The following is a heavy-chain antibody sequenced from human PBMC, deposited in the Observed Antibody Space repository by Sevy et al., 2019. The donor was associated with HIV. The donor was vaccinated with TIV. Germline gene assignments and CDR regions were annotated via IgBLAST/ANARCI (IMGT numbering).Heavy chain of an antibody. Sequence: GGSLRLSCTASGFIFTTYEMNWVRQAPGKGLEWVSYITSSGSTIYYADSVKGRFTISRDNVKNSLYLQMSNLRAEDTAVYYCARARDYYDSSSPYYFDYWGQGTLVTVSS. V-gene: IGHV3-48*03. J-gene: IGHJ4*02. CDR1: GFIFTTYE. CDR2: ITSSGSTI. D-gene: IGHD3-22*01. CDR3: ARARDYYDSSSPYYFDY.